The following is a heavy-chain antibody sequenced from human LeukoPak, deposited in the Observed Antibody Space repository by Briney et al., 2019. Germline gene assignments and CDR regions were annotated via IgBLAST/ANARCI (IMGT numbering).Heavy chain of an antibody. CDR1: GLTFSSYS. V-gene: IGHV3-21*01. J-gene: IGHJ6*02. CDR3: ARELGDYSDYGMDV. Sequence: PGGSLRLSCAASGLTFSSYSMNWVRQAPGKGLEWVSSISSSSSYIYYADSVKGRFTISRDNAKNSLYLQMNSLRAEGTAVYYCARELGDYSDYGMDVWGQGTTVTVSS. CDR2: ISSSSSYI. D-gene: IGHD4-17*01.